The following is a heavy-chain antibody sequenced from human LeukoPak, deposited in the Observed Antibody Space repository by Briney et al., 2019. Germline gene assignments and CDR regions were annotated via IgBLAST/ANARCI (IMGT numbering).Heavy chain of an antibody. D-gene: IGHD5-18*01. CDR3: AKEASRGYSFAYTPIEKPYYFDY. CDR1: GFTFSSNG. J-gene: IGHJ4*02. Sequence: PGGSLRLSCAASGFTFSSNGMHWVRQAPGKGLEWVAFIRYNGNNKYYADSVKGRFTISRDNSKNTLFLQMNSLRVEDTAVYYCAKEASRGYSFAYTPIEKPYYFDYWGQGTLVTVSS. V-gene: IGHV3-30*02. CDR2: IRYNGNNK.